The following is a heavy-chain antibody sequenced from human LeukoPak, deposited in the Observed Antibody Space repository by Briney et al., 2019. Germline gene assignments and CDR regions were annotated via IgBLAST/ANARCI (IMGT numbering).Heavy chain of an antibody. Sequence: PGGSLRLSCAASGFTFRSYTMRWVRQAPGKGLEWVSAISDSGGRTDYADSVKGRFTISRDNAKNILYLQMNSLRAEDTAVYYCARPDCSTISCYTLEFWGQGTLVTVSS. D-gene: IGHD2-2*02. CDR3: ARPDCSTISCYTLEF. V-gene: IGHV3-23*01. J-gene: IGHJ4*02. CDR1: GFTFRSYT. CDR2: ISDSGGRT.